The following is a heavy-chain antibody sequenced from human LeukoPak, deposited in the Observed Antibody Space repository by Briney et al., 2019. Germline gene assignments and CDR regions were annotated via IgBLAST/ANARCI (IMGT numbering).Heavy chain of an antibody. V-gene: IGHV3-21*01. J-gene: IGHJ5*02. CDR3: ARDLGQNYDTSDNWFDP. D-gene: IGHD3-22*01. CDR1: GFTFSSYT. Sequence: PGGSLRLSCAASGFTFSSYTMNWVRQAPGKGLEWVSIISSGSSYIHYADSVKGRFTISRDNAKNSLYLQMNSLRAEDTAVYYCARDLGQNYDTSDNWFDPWGQGTLVTVSS. CDR2: ISSGSSYI.